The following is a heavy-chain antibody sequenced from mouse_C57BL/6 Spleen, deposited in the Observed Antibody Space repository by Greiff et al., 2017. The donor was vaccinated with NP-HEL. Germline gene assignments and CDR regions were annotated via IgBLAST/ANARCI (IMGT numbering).Heavy chain of an antibody. D-gene: IGHD1-1*01. CDR2: INPNNGGT. Sequence: EVQLQQSGPELVKPGASVKISCKASGYTFTDYYMNWVKQSHGKSLEWIGDINPNNGGTSYNQKFKGKATLTVDKSSSTAYMELRSLTSEDSAVYYCARYGDYYGSSDWYFDVWGTGTTVTVSS. CDR1: GYTFTDYY. J-gene: IGHJ1*03. CDR3: ARYGDYYGSSDWYFDV. V-gene: IGHV1-26*01.